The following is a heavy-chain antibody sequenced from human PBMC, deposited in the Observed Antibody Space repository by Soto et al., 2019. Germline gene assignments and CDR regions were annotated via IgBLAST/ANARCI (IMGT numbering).Heavy chain of an antibody. CDR3: ARGNFYYGLDV. V-gene: IGHV4-34*01. Sequence: PSETLSLTCTVSGGSFTSNYWSWIRQPPGKGLEWIGEISHSGGSSYNPSLKSRVTISVATSKSQFSLKLSSVTAADTAVYYCARGNFYYGLDVWGQGTTVTVSS. J-gene: IGHJ6*02. CDR1: GGSFTSNY. CDR2: ISHSGGS.